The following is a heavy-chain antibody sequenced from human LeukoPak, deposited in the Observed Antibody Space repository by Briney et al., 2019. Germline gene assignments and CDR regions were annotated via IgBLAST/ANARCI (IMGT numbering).Heavy chain of an antibody. J-gene: IGHJ3*02. Sequence: SETLSLTCTVSGGSISSYYWSWIRQPPGKGLEWIGYIYYSGSTNYNPSLKSRVTISVDTSKNQFSLKLSSVTAADTAVYYCARYTSMVAFHARGFDIWGQGTMVTVSS. D-gene: IGHD5-18*01. V-gene: IGHV4-59*01. CDR2: IYYSGST. CDR1: GGSISSYY. CDR3: ARYTSMVAFHARGFDI.